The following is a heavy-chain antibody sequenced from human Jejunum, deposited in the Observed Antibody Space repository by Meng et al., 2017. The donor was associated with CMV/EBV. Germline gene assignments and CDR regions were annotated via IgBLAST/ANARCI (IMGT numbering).Heavy chain of an antibody. V-gene: IGHV1-2*06. D-gene: IGHD6-19*01. CDR1: GYTFTGYY. CDR3: AHQAVAGTRGWFDP. CDR2: INPNSGGT. Sequence: LVQSGAEVTKPGASVKVSCKASGYTFTGYYMHGVRQAPGQGLEGMGRINPNSGGTNYAQKFQGRVTMTRDTSISTAYMELSRLRSDDTAVYYCAHQAVAGTRGWFDPWGQGTLVTVSS. J-gene: IGHJ5*02.